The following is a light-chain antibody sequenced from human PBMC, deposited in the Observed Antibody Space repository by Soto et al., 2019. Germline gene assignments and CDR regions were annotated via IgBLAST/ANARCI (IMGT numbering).Light chain of an antibody. CDR3: QQCNNWPPEIT. Sequence: EIVMTQSPSTLSVSPGERATLSCRASQSVSILLAWYQQKPGQVPRLLIHGATTRATGIPARFSGSGSGTEFTLTISSLEPEDFAVYYCQQCNNWPPEITFGQGTRLEIK. J-gene: IGKJ5*01. CDR2: GAT. V-gene: IGKV3-15*01. CDR1: QSVSIL.